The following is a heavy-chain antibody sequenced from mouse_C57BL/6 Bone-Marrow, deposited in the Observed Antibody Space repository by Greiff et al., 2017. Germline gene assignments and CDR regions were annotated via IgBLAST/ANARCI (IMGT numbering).Heavy chain of an antibody. Sequence: EVQLQQSGPELVKPGASVKISCKASGYTFTDYYMNWVKQSHGKSLEWIGDINPNNGGTSYHQKFKGKATLTVDKSSSTAYMELRRLTSEDSAVYYCARCYYYGSSYGYFDVWGTGTTVTVSS. CDR2: INPNNGGT. CDR3: ARCYYYGSSYGYFDV. D-gene: IGHD1-1*01. J-gene: IGHJ1*03. V-gene: IGHV1-26*01. CDR1: GYTFTDYY.